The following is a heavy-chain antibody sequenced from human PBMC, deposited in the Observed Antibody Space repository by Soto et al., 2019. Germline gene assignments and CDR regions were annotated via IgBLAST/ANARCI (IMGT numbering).Heavy chain of an antibody. V-gene: IGHV4-31*03. Sequence: SETLSLTCTVSGGSISSGGYYWSWIRQHPGKGLEWIGYIYYSGSTYYNPSLKSRVTISVDTSKNQFSLKLSSVTAADTAVYYCARDVPNYDILSGPPPYYYYGMDVWGQGTTVTVSS. J-gene: IGHJ6*02. D-gene: IGHD3-9*01. CDR2: IYYSGST. CDR1: GGSISSGGYY. CDR3: ARDVPNYDILSGPPPYYYYGMDV.